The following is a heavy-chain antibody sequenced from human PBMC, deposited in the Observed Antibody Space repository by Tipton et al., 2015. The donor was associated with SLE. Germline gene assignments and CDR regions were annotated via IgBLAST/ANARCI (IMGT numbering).Heavy chain of an antibody. CDR1: VCSITSCCYY. V-gene: IGHV4-61*02. J-gene: IGHJ4*02. Sequence: TLSLTCTLSVCSITSCCYYWSWSRQPPGKGLELIVRSYPSWSTNYNPSLNTRGTISVDTSKNQFSLKLSSVTAADTAVYYCASDRGRHWGQGTLVTVSS. CDR3: ASDRGRH. D-gene: IGHD3/OR15-3a*01. CDR2: SYPSWST.